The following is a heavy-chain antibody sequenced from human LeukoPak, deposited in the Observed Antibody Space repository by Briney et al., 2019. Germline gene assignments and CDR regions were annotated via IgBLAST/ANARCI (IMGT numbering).Heavy chain of an antibody. V-gene: IGHV1-18*01. Sequence: ASVKVSCKASGYTFTSYGISWVRQAPGQGLEWMGWISAYNGNTNYAQKLHGRVTMTTDTSTSTAYMEPRSLRSDDTAVYYCARDHCTSRGCYEYYYYGVDVWGQGTTVTVSS. CDR3: ARDHCTSRGCYEYYYYGVDV. D-gene: IGHD2-2*01. CDR1: GYTFTSYG. J-gene: IGHJ6*02. CDR2: ISAYNGNT.